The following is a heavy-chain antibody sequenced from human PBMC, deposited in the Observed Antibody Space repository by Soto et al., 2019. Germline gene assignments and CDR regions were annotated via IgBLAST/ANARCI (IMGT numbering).Heavy chain of an antibody. CDR2: ISAYNGNT. V-gene: IGHV1-18*01. Sequence: ASVKVSCKASGYTFTSYGISWVRQAPGQGLEWMGWISAYNGNTNYAQKLQGRVTMATDTSTSTAYMELRSLRSDDTAVYYCARDRTIFGVVIPGYWGQGTLVTVPQ. CDR3: ARDRTIFGVVIPGY. D-gene: IGHD3-3*01. CDR1: GYTFTSYG. J-gene: IGHJ4*02.